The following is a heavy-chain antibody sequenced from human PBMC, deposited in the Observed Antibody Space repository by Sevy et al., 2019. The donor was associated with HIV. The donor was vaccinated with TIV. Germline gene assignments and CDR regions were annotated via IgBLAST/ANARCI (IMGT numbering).Heavy chain of an antibody. CDR3: AREGRRDGYTRVREIIDY. CDR2: MNPNSGNT. CDR1: GYTFTSYD. D-gene: IGHD5-12*01. Sequence: ASVKVSCKASGYTFTSYDINWVRQATGQGLEWMGWMNPNSGNTGYAQKFQGRVTMTRNTSISTAYMELSSLRSEDTAVYYCAREGRRDGYTRVREIIDYWGQGTLVTVSS. V-gene: IGHV1-8*01. J-gene: IGHJ4*02.